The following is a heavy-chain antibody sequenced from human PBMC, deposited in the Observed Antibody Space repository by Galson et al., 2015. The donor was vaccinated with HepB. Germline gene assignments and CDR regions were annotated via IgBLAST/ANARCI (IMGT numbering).Heavy chain of an antibody. J-gene: IGHJ5*02. D-gene: IGHD6-6*01. CDR3: ARDSAEYSSWFDP. CDR1: GYTFTSYA. CDR2: INAGNGNT. V-gene: IGHV1-3*01. Sequence: SVKVSCKASGYTFTSYAMHWVRQAPGQRLEWMGWINAGNGNTKYSQKFQGRVTITRDTSASTAYMELSSLRSEDTAVYYCARDSAEYSSWFDPWGQGTLVTVSP.